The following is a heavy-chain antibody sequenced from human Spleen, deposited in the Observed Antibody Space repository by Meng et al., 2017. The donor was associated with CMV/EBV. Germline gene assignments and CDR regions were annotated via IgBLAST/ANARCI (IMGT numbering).Heavy chain of an antibody. CDR1: GFIVSSKY. CDR2: IYNDGGT. CDR3: ARAGYPRSWYGEGFDY. D-gene: IGHD6-13*01. Sequence: GESLKISCAASGFIVSSKYMSWVRQAPGKGLEWVSVIYNDGGTYYADSVKGRFAISRDNSKNTLDLQMSSLRAEDTAVYYCARAGYPRSWYGEGFDYLGQGTLVTVSS. J-gene: IGHJ4*02. V-gene: IGHV3-53*05.